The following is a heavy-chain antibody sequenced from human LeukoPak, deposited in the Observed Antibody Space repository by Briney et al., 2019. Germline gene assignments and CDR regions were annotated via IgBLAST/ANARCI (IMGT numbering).Heavy chain of an antibody. J-gene: IGHJ4*02. CDR3: ARDPSGYYST. Sequence: GGSLRLSCAASGFTVSSNYMNWVRQAPGKGLEWVSVIYSGGSTYYADSVKGRFTISRDNSKNTLYLQMNSLRAEDTAVYYCARDPSGYYSTWGQGTLVTVSS. D-gene: IGHD3-22*01. CDR2: IYSGGST. CDR1: GFTVSSNY. V-gene: IGHV3-53*01.